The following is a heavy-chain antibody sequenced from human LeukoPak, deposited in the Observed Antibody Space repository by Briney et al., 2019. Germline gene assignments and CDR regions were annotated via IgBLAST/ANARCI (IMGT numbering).Heavy chain of an antibody. J-gene: IGHJ6*03. D-gene: IGHD3-22*01. Sequence: PGGSLRLSCAASGFTFSSYEMNWVRQAPGKGLEWVSYISSSGSTIYYADSVKGRFTISRDNAKNSLYLQMNSLRAEDTAVYYCARDSNYYDSSGYWSRGGYMDVWGKGTTVTISS. CDR3: ARDSNYYDSSGYWSRGGYMDV. CDR2: ISSSGSTI. V-gene: IGHV3-48*03. CDR1: GFTFSSYE.